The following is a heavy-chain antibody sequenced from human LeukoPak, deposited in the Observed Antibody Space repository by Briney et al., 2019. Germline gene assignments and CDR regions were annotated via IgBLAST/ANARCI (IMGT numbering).Heavy chain of an antibody. CDR2: ISYDGSNK. V-gene: IGHV3-30-3*01. J-gene: IGHJ3*02. Sequence: PGRSLRLSCAASGFTFSSYAMHWVRQAPGKGLEWVAVISYDGSNKYYADSVKGRFTISRDNSKNTLYLQMNSLRAEDTAVYYCAREGPGRDFWGDPQMHAFDIWGQGTMVTVSS. D-gene: IGHD3-3*01. CDR1: GFTFSSYA. CDR3: AREGPGRDFWGDPQMHAFDI.